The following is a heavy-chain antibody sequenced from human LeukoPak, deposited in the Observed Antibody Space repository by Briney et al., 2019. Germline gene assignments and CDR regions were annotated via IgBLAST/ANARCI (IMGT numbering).Heavy chain of an antibody. CDR3: AKGYGGPHFDY. V-gene: IGHV3-30*02. J-gene: IGHJ4*02. D-gene: IGHD4-23*01. CDR1: GFTVSSNE. CDR2: IRYDESNQ. Sequence: SGGSLRLSCAASGFTVSSNEMSWVRQAPGKGLEWVAFIRYDESNQYYADSVKGRFTISRDNSKSTLHLQMNSLKVEDTAVYYCAKGYGGPHFDYWGQGALVAVSS.